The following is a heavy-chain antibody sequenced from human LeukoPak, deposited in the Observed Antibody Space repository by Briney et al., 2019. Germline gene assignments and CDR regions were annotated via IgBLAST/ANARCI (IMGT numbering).Heavy chain of an antibody. D-gene: IGHD4-23*01. CDR2: MNPNSGNT. CDR1: GYTFTSYD. Sequence: ASVKVSCKASGYTFTSYDINWVRQATGQGLEWMGWMNPNSGNTGYAQKFQGRVTMTRNTSISTAYVELSSLRSEDTAVYYCGRSTVVTGFDPWGQGTLVTVSS. V-gene: IGHV1-8*01. CDR3: GRSTVVTGFDP. J-gene: IGHJ5*02.